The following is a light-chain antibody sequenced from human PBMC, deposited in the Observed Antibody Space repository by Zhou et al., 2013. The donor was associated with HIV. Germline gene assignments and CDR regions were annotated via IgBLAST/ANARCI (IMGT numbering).Light chain of an antibody. CDR1: QNVRRW. CDR2: EAS. Sequence: DIQMTQTPLTLSASVGDRVTITCRASQNVRRWVAWYQQKPGKAPKLLIYEASNLQIGVPSRFSGSQRGTNFTLTVAGLQAEDFATYFCQQYDNLWTFGPGTRVDVK. V-gene: IGKV1-5*03. J-gene: IGKJ1*01. CDR3: QQYDNLWT.